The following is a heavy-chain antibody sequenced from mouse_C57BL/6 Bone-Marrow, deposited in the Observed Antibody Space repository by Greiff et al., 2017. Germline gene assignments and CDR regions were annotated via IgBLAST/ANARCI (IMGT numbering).Heavy chain of an antibody. CDR1: GFNIKDDY. J-gene: IGHJ2*01. D-gene: IGHD2-3*01. CDR2: IDPEIGDT. V-gene: IGHV14-4*01. Sequence: EVQLQQSGAELVRPGASVKLSCTASGFNIKDDYIHWVKQRPEQGLEWIGWIDPEIGDTEYASKFQGKATITSDTSSNTAYLQLSSLTAEDTAVYYCSSGDGDYFDFWGQGTPLTVAS. CDR3: SSGDGDYFDF.